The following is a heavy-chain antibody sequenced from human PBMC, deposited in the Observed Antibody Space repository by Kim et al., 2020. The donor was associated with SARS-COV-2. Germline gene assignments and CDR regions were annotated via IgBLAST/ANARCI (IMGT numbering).Heavy chain of an antibody. CDR1: GFTFTSSA. CDR3: AAERLLWFGEFHLNYYYGMDV. D-gene: IGHD3-10*01. Sequence: SVKVSCKASGFTFTSSAVQWVRQARGQRLEWIGWIVVGSGNTNYAQKFQERVTITRDMSTSTAYMELSSLRSEDTAVYYCAAERLLWFGEFHLNYYYGMDVWGQGTTVTVSS. V-gene: IGHV1-58*01. J-gene: IGHJ6*02. CDR2: IVVGSGNT.